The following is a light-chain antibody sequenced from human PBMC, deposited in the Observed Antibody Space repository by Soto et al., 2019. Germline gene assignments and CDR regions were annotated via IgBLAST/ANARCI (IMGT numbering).Light chain of an antibody. CDR2: DDS. CDR1: DIGSYS. V-gene: IGLV3-21*02. Sequence: SYELTQPPSESVAPGQTARITCGGNDIGSYSVHWYQQRPGQAPVLVVYDDSDRPSGIPERFSGSNSGNTATLAISRVEVGDEADYYCQVWDSSSDHAVFGGGTKLTVL. CDR3: QVWDSSSDHAV. J-gene: IGLJ2*01.